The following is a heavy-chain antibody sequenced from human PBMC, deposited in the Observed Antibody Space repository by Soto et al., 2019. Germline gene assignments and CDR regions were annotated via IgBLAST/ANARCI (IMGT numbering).Heavy chain of an antibody. CDR2: IVPIYRTA. J-gene: IGHJ4*02. Sequence: SVKVSCKASGGTFSSYRINWVRQAPGQGLERVGGIVPIYRTADYAQKFQGRVTITADESARTSYMELRSLKSQDTAVYYCVIDPGAKLSSSWGQGTLVTVSS. D-gene: IGHD6-13*01. V-gene: IGHV1-69*13. CDR1: GGTFSSYR. CDR3: VIDPGAKLSSS.